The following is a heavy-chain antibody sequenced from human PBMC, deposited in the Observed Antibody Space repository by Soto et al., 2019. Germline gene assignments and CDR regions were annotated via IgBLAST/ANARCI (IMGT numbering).Heavy chain of an antibody. CDR1: GGSISSFY. V-gene: IGHV4-59*08. J-gene: IGHJ4*02. D-gene: IGHD3-10*01. Sequence: SETLSLIWTVAGGSISSFYWRWIRQPPGKGLEWIGYIYYSGSTNYNPSLKSRVTISVDTSKNQFSLKLSSVTAADTAVYYCARRGELTYYYGSGRYPAHFDYWGQGTLVTVSS. CDR2: IYYSGST. CDR3: ARRGELTYYYGSGRYPAHFDY.